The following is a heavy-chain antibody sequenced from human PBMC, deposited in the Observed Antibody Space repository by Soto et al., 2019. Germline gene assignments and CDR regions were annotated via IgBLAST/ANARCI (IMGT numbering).Heavy chain of an antibody. CDR3: ARGPTSSRVDY. D-gene: IGHD6-13*01. CDR1: VYTFTRHG. J-gene: IGHJ4*02. CDR2: INPYNGNT. V-gene: IGHV1-18*01. Sequence: XSVKVSCKTSVYTFTRHGINWVRQAPGQGLEWMGWINPYNGNTKYAQKVQGRVTMTTDTSTSTAYMELRSLRSDDTAVYYCARGPTSSRVDYWGQGTLVTVS.